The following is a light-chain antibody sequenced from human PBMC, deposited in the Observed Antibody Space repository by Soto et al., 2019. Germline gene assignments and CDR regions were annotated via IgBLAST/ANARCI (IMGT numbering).Light chain of an antibody. Sequence: EIVMTQSPATLSVYTGERATLSCRASQSVNSNLAWYQQKPGQAPRLLIFGESTRATGIPARFSGSGSGTEFTLTISILQSEDFAVYSCQQYNNWPWKFGQGTKVDIK. CDR3: QQYNNWPWK. J-gene: IGKJ1*01. CDR2: GES. V-gene: IGKV3-15*01. CDR1: QSVNSN.